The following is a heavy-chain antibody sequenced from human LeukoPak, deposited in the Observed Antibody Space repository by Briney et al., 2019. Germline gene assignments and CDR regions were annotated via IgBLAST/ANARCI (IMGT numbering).Heavy chain of an antibody. CDR3: ARAHSSSWYADWFDP. Sequence: GGSLRLSCAASGFTFSDYYMSWIRQAPGKGLEWVSYISSSSSYTNYADSVKGRFTISRDNAKNSLYLQMNSLRAEDTAVYYCARAHSSSWYADWFDPWGQGTLVTVSS. CDR1: GFTFSDYY. J-gene: IGHJ5*02. V-gene: IGHV3-11*06. CDR2: ISSSSSYT. D-gene: IGHD6-13*01.